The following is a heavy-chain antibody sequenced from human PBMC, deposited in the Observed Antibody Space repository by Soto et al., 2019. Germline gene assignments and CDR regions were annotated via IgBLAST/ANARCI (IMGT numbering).Heavy chain of an antibody. CDR1: GVRFNSYL. J-gene: IGHJ4*02. CDR2: IKYDGSEK. V-gene: IGHV3-7*03. CDR3: ASSPHKDGRPDY. D-gene: IGHD2-15*01. Sequence: RISSAASGVRFNSYLMGWVRKDRGRGLEWMANIKYDGSEKYYWYSVKGRLTISRDNAKNSLYLQMNSLRAEDTAMYYCASSPHKDGRPDYCGQATLVT.